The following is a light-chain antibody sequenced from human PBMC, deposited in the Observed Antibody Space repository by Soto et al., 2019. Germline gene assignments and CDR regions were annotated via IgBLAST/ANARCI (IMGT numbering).Light chain of an antibody. CDR2: EVT. CDR1: SSDIGGYNV. CDR3: SSYTRARTYV. J-gene: IGLJ1*01. Sequence: QSALTQPASVSGSPGQSITISCTGTSSDIGGYNVASWYQQHPRKAPKLIIYEVTNRPSGISDRFSASKSGNTASLTISGLQAEDEGDYYCSSYTRARTYVFGTGTKVTVL. V-gene: IGLV2-14*01.